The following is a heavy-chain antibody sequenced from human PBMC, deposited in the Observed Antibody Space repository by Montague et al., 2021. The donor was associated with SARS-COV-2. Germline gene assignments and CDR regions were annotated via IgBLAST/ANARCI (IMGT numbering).Heavy chain of an antibody. D-gene: IGHD6-25*01. V-gene: IGHV3-23*03. CDR2: IRSDGSST. J-gene: IGHJ1*01. Sequence: SLRLSCAASGFIFKSHPMRWVRQAPGKGLEWVSVIRSDGSSTYYGDSVKGRFTISRDDSKNAVYLQMNSLRAEDTAVYFCAKDYRGSGHPGQHWGQGILVTVSS. CDR1: GFIFKSHP. CDR3: AKDYRGSGHPGQH.